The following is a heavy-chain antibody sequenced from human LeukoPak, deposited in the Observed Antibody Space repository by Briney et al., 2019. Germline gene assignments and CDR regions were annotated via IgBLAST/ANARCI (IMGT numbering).Heavy chain of an antibody. J-gene: IGHJ5*02. V-gene: IGHV4-4*07. CDR2: IYTTGIT. Sequence: KASETLSLTCTVSGGSISSYYWSWIRQPAGKGLEWIGRIYTTGITDYNPSLKSRVTMSVRTSKNQFSLKLNSVTAADTAVYYCARDKSSSPYNWFDPWGQGTLVTVSS. CDR1: GGSISSYY. CDR3: ARDKSSSPYNWFDP. D-gene: IGHD6-13*01.